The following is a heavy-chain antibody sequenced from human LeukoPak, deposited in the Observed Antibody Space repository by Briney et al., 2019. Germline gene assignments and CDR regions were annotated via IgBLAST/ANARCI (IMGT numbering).Heavy chain of an antibody. CDR1: GFTFSSYA. CDR2: ISYDGGNT. Sequence: GGSLRLSCAASGFTFSSYAIHWVRQAPGKGLEWVAEISYDGGNTYYADSVKGRFTISRDNSKNTLYLQMNSLRAEDTAVYYCAKEGTGIHFDYWGQGTLVTVSS. J-gene: IGHJ4*02. D-gene: IGHD1-1*01. CDR3: AKEGTGIHFDY. V-gene: IGHV3-30-3*01.